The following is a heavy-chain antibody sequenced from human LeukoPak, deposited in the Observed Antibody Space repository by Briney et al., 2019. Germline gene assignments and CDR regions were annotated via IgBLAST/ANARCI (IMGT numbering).Heavy chain of an antibody. CDR1: GFPFSTFG. V-gene: IGHV3-30*18. J-gene: IGHJ4*02. CDR2: IAYDGSVK. D-gene: IGHD1-26*01. Sequence: GGSLRLSCAASGFPFSTFGMHWVRQAPGKGLEGGAAIAYDGSVKYYPDSLKGRLTISRDNSKNTLYLQMNSLRTEDTAVYSCAKDRTVVGATSFDYWGLGTLVTASS. CDR3: AKDRTVVGATSFDY.